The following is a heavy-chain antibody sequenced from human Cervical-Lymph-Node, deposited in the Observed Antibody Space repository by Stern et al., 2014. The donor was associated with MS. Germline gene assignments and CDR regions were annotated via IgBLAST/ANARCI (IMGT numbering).Heavy chain of an antibody. CDR1: GGSMTSYE. Sequence: VQLEESGPGLVKPSETLSLSCRVSGGSMTSYEWSWIRQPPGKGLEWIGDIYHSGSPNYNPSLKSRVTISVDTSKNQFSLRLGFVTAADTAVYYCARVEEGLLRGMDVWGQGTTVTVSS. D-gene: IGHD3-3*01. J-gene: IGHJ6*02. CDR2: IYHSGSP. V-gene: IGHV4-59*01. CDR3: ARVEEGLLRGMDV.